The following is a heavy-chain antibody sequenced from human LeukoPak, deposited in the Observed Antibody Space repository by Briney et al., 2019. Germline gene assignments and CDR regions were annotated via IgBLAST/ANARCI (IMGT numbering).Heavy chain of an antibody. V-gene: IGHV1-2*06. CDR1: GYTFINYG. J-gene: IGHJ4*02. CDR3: AREDNLGSGSSPNDY. Sequence: ASVKVSCKASGYTFINYGINWVRQAPGQGLEWMGRINPNSGGTNYAQKFQGRVTMTRDTSISTAYMELSRLRSDDTAVYYCAREDNLGSGSSPNDYWGQGTLVTVSS. D-gene: IGHD6-19*01. CDR2: INPNSGGT.